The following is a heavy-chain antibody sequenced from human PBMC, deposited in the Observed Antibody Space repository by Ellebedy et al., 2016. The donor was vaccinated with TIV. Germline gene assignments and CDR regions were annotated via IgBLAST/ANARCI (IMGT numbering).Heavy chain of an antibody. J-gene: IGHJ4*02. CDR1: GGSISSSSYY. CDR3: ARYSYGPIDY. Sequence: SETLSLXXTVSGGSISSSSYYWGWIRQPPGKGLEWIGSTYYSRSTYYNPSLKSRVTISVDTSKNQFSLKLSSVTAADTAVYYCARYSYGPIDYWGQGTLVTVSS. D-gene: IGHD5-18*01. CDR2: TYYSRST. V-gene: IGHV4-39*01.